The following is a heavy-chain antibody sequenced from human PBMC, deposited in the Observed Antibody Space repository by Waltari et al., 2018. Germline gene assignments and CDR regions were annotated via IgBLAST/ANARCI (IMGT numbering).Heavy chain of an antibody. CDR2: IHYSGST. D-gene: IGHD2-21*01. CDR3: ARYGEVPASYFFDY. CDR1: GESSLGDF. V-gene: IGHV4-34*01. J-gene: IGHJ4*01. Sequence: QVQLHQWGAGPLKPRETLSRTCAVPGESSLGDFWSWVRQSPGKGLDWLGSIHYSGSTNYNPTLESRLSLSVDTTKKRFSLSLTSVTAADAALYFCARYGEVPASYFFDYWGQGTLVTVSS.